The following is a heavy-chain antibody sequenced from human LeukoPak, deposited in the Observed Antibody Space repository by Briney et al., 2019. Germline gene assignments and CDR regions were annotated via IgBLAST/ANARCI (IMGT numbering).Heavy chain of an antibody. D-gene: IGHD3-22*01. J-gene: IGHJ6*03. CDR1: GFTFSSYA. Sequence: GGSLRLSCAASGFTFSSYAMSWVRQAPGKGLEWVSAISGSGGSTYYADSVKGRFTISRDNSKNTLYLQMNSLRAEDTAVYYCAKRIDITMIVVDYMDVWGKGTTVTVS. V-gene: IGHV3-23*01. CDR2: ISGSGGST. CDR3: AKRIDITMIVVDYMDV.